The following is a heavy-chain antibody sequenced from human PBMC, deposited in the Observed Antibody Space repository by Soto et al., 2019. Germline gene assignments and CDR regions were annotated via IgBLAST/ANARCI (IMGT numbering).Heavy chain of an antibody. CDR3: ARDGTPQRFREKNYYNYYPGMDA. D-gene: IGHD3-3*01. V-gene: IGHV3-33*01. CDR2: IWYDGTSK. CDR1: GFSFSFYG. J-gene: IGHJ6*02. Sequence: QMQLVESGGGVVQPGGSLRLSCGSSGFSFSFYGMHWVRQAPGKGLEWVAFIWYDGTSKFYADSVKGRFTISRDNSNTPLFVKRNSLRAKDTAFYYCARDGTPQRFREKNYYNYYPGMDAWGQGTTVLVSS.